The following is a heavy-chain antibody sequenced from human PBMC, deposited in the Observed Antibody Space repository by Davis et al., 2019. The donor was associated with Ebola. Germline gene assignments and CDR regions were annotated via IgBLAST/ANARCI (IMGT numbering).Heavy chain of an antibody. CDR3: ARAEGSSAGGDV. Sequence: ASVKVSCKASGYTFTSYGISWVRQAPGQGLEWMGWISAYNGNTNYAQKFQGRVTITADKSTSTAYMELSSLRSEDTAVYYCARAEGSSAGGDVWGQGTTVTVSS. J-gene: IGHJ6*02. CDR1: GYTFTSYG. D-gene: IGHD6-13*01. CDR2: ISAYNGNT. V-gene: IGHV1-18*01.